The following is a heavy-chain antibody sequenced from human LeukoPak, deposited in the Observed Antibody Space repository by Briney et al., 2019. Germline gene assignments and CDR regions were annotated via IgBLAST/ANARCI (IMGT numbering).Heavy chain of an antibody. D-gene: IGHD6-13*01. Sequence: XLEXXGRIYTSGSTNYNPSLKSRVTMSVDTSKNQFSLKLNSVTAADTAVYYCARDFAASSWYGMDVWGQGTTVTVSS. J-gene: IGHJ6*02. V-gene: IGHV4-4*07. CDR2: IYTSGST. CDR3: ARDFAASSWYGMDV.